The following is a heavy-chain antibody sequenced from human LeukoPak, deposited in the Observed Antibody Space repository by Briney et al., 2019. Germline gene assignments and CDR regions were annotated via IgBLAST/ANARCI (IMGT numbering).Heavy chain of an antibody. V-gene: IGHV3-15*01. D-gene: IGHD3-10*01. J-gene: IGHJ6*03. CDR1: GFTVSSNY. Sequence: GGSLRLSCAASGFTVSSNYMNWVRQAPGKGLEWVGRIKTKSEGGTTDYAAPAKGRFTISRDDSKNALFLQMDSLKSDDTAMYYCTTEFKELGSFFYFYYMDVWGTGTTVTISS. CDR3: TTEFKELGSFFYFYYMDV. CDR2: IKTKSEGGTT.